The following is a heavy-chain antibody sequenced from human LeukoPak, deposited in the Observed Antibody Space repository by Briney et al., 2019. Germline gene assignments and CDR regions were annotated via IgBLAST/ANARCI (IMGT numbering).Heavy chain of an antibody. J-gene: IGHJ5*02. CDR3: ARDKATYYYGSGEDWFDP. CDR1: GYTFTSYY. D-gene: IGHD3-10*01. V-gene: IGHV1-46*01. CDR2: INPSGGST. Sequence: ASVKASCKASGYTFTSYYMHWVRQAPGQGLEWMGIINPSGGSTSYAQKFQGRVTMTRDMSTSTVYMELSSLRSEDTAVYYRARDKATYYYGSGEDWFDPWGQGTLVTVSS.